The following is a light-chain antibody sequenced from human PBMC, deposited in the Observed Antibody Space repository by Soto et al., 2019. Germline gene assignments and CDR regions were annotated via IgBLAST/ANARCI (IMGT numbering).Light chain of an antibody. Sequence: QSVLTQPRSVSAAPGQKVTISCSGSSSNIGNNYVFWYQQLPGTAPKLLIYDNDKRPSGIPDRFSGSKSGTSATLGITGLQTGDEAVYYCATWDRSLSVGVFGGGTKLTVL. CDR3: ATWDRSLSVGV. V-gene: IGLV1-51*01. CDR2: DND. CDR1: SSNIGNNY. J-gene: IGLJ2*01.